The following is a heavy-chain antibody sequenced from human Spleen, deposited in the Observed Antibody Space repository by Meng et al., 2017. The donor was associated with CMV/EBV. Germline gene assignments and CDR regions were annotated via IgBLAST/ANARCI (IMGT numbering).Heavy chain of an antibody. Sequence: VQVVPSGAEVKRPGASVKVSCKASGYTFSSYGFTWVRQAPGQGLEWLGWISTYNDNPKYAQKVQGRVTMTADTSTSTAYMELRSLTSDDTAVYYCARDLWPHIVVVTAPSEFWGQGTLVTVSS. V-gene: IGHV1-18*01. D-gene: IGHD2-21*02. CDR1: GYTFSSYG. CDR3: ARDLWPHIVVVTAPSEF. CDR2: ISTYNDNP. J-gene: IGHJ4*02.